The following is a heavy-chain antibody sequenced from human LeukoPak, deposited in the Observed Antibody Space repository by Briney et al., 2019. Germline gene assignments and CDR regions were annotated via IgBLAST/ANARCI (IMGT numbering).Heavy chain of an antibody. V-gene: IGHV4-39*01. CDR1: GGSISSSSYY. CDR2: IYYSGNT. CDR3: ARQTGSGLFILP. J-gene: IGHJ4*02. Sequence: SETLSLTCTVSGGSISSSSYYWGWIRQPPGKGLEWIGSIYYSGNTYYNASLKSQVSISIYTSKNQSSLRLTSVTAADTAVYYCARQTGSGLFILPGGQGTLVTVSS. D-gene: IGHD3/OR15-3a*01.